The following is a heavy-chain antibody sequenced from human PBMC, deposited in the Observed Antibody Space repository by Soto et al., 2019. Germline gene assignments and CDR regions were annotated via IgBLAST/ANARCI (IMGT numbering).Heavy chain of an antibody. CDR1: GFTFSRYA. V-gene: IGHV3-23*01. CDR3: ATQDFRGPSGTT. J-gene: IGHJ4*02. CDR2: IASNGGNI. Sequence: EVQLMESGGGLVQPGGSLRLSCAASGFTFSRYAKGWVRQAPGKGLEWVSVIASNGGNIHYVDSVKGRFTISRDNSKNTLYLQMNSLSVEDTAVYYCATQDFRGPSGTTWGQGTLVIVSS. D-gene: IGHD1-1*01.